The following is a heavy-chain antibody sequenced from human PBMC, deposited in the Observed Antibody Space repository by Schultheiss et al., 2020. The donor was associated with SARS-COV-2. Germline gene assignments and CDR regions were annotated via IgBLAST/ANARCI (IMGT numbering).Heavy chain of an antibody. V-gene: IGHV1-2*06. J-gene: IGHJ6*02. CDR3: ASAQLVGYGMDV. Sequence: ASVKVSCKASGYTFTGYYMHWVRQAPGQGLEWMGRINPNSGGTNYAQKFQGRVTMTRDTSISTAYMELSRLRSDDTAVYYCASAQLVGYGMDVWGQGTTVTVAS. CDR2: INPNSGGT. CDR1: GYTFTGYY. D-gene: IGHD6-6*01.